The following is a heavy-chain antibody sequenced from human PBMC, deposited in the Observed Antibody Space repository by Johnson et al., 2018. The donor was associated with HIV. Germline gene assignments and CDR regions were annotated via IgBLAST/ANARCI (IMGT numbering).Heavy chain of an antibody. Sequence: VQLVESGGGLVQPGGSLRLSCAASGFTFSSYAMSWVHQAPGKGLEWVSAISGSGGSTYYADSVKGRFTISRDNSKNTLYLQMNSLRAEDTAVYYCAKDRDIVLVVYAIGAFDIWGQGTMVTVSS. CDR2: ISGSGGST. CDR3: AKDRDIVLVVYAIGAFDI. V-gene: IGHV3-23*04. J-gene: IGHJ3*02. D-gene: IGHD2-8*02. CDR1: GFTFSSYA.